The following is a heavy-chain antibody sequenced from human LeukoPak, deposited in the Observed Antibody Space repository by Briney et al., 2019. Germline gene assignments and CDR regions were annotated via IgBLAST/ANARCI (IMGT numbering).Heavy chain of an antibody. CDR2: IYYSGST. V-gene: IGHV4-61*01. CDR3: ARLNNRAYYYYYGMDV. Sequence: PSQTLSLTCTVSGGSISSGSYYWSWIRQPPGKGLEWIGYIYYSGSTNYNPSLKSRVTISVDTSKNQFSLKLSSVTAADTAVYYCARLNNRAYYYYYGMDVWGQGTTVTVSS. CDR1: GGSISSGSYY. J-gene: IGHJ6*02.